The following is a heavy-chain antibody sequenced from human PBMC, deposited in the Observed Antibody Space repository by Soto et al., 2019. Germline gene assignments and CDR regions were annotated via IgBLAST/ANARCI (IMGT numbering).Heavy chain of an antibody. J-gene: IGHJ6*02. CDR1: GGTFSSYA. CDR3: ARYRGIAAACNGKGFGSYYYYGMDV. CDR2: IIPIFGTA. V-gene: IGHV1-69*13. Sequence: VKVSCKASGGTFSSYAISWVRQTPGQGLEWMRGIIPIFGTANYAQKFQGRVTITADESTSTAYMELSSLRSEDSAVYYCARYRGIAAACNGKGFGSYYYYGMDVWGQGTTVTVSS. D-gene: IGHD6-13*01.